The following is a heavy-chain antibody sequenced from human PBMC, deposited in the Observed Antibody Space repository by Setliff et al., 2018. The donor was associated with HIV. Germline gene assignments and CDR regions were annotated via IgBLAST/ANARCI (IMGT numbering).Heavy chain of an antibody. D-gene: IGHD3-3*01. CDR3: AGVSSQFSEWRKDYFEY. CDR2: ITPNSGGT. CDR1: GYSLTDFY. V-gene: IGHV1-2*02. Sequence: ASVKVSCKASGYSLTDFYIHWVRQAPGQGLEWMGWITPNSGGTEYAGKFQGRVTLTRDTSINTAHMEVTRLTSDDTAVYYCAGVSSQFSEWRKDYFEYWGRGSLVTVSS. J-gene: IGHJ4*02.